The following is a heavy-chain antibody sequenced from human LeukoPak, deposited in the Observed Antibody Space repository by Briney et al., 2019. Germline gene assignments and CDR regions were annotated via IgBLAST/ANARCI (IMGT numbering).Heavy chain of an antibody. J-gene: IGHJ4*02. V-gene: IGHV5-51*01. CDR1: GYSFTSYW. CDR2: IYPGDSDT. Sequence: GESLKISCKGSGYSFTSYWIGWLRQMPGKGLEWMGIIYPGDSDTRYSPSFQGQVTISADKSITTAYLPWSSLKASATAMYYYASLGDGYNSYFAYWGQGTLVTVSS. CDR3: ASLGDGYNSYFAY. D-gene: IGHD5-24*01.